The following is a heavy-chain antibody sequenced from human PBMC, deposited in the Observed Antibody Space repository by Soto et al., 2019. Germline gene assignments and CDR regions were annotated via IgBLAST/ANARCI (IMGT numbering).Heavy chain of an antibody. CDR3: ARDPVVVAPAIFYYYMDV. J-gene: IGHJ6*03. CDR1: GFTFSSYG. Sequence: QVQLVESGGGVVQPGRSLRLSCAASGFTFSSYGMHWVRQAPGKGLQWVAVIWYDGSNKYYADSVRGRFTISRDNSKNTLYLQMNSLRAEDTAVYYCARDPVVVAPAIFYYYMDVWGKGTTVTVSS. CDR2: IWYDGSNK. V-gene: IGHV3-33*01. D-gene: IGHD2-15*01.